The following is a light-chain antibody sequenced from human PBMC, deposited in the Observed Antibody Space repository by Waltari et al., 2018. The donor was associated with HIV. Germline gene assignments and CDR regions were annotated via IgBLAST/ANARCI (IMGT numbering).Light chain of an antibody. CDR2: DVS. V-gene: IGLV2-11*01. J-gene: IGLJ3*02. CDR3: CSYAGSYSVV. Sequence: QSALTQPRSVSGSPGQSVTISCTGTSNDVGGYNYVSWYQQHPGKAPKLMIYDVSKRPSGVPDRFSGSKSGNTASLTISGLQAEDEADYCCCSYAGSYSVVFGGGTKLTVL. CDR1: SNDVGGYNY.